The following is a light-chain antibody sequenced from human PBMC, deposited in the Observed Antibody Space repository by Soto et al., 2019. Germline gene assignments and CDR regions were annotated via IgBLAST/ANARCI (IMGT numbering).Light chain of an antibody. V-gene: IGLV3-21*02. CDR2: DDS. CDR1: NIGSKS. CDR3: QVWDSSSNHPRV. Sequence: SYELTQPPSVSVAPGQTARITCGGNNIGSKSVHWYQQKPGQAPVPVVYDDSDRPPGIPERFSGSHSGNTATLTISMVEAGDEADYYCQVWDSSSNHPRVFGTGTKLTVL. J-gene: IGLJ1*01.